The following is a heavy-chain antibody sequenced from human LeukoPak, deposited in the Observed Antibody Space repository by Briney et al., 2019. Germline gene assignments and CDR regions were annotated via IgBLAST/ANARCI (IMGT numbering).Heavy chain of an antibody. CDR1: GGSFSGYY. Sequence: PSETLSLACAVYGGSFSGYYWSWIRQPPGKGLEWIGEINHSGSTNYNPSLKSRVTISVDTSKNQFSLKLSSVTAADTAVYYCARGRGVVARDWGQGTLVTVSS. J-gene: IGHJ4*02. V-gene: IGHV4-34*01. CDR2: INHSGST. D-gene: IGHD2-15*01. CDR3: ARGRGVVARD.